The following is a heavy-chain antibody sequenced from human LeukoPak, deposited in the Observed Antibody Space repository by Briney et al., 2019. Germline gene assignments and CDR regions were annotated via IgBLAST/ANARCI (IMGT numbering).Heavy chain of an antibody. CDR1: GYTFTGYY. CDR2: INPNSGGT. D-gene: IGHD3-22*01. CDR3: ATGSHVRVYDSSAYYGHY. J-gene: IGHJ4*02. V-gene: IGHV1-2*02. Sequence: ASVKVSCKASGYTFTGYYMHWVRQAPGQGLEWMGWINPNSGGTNYAHKFQGRVTMTRATTISTAYMELSRLRSEDTVIYYCATGSHVRVYDSSAYYGHYWGQGTLVTVSS.